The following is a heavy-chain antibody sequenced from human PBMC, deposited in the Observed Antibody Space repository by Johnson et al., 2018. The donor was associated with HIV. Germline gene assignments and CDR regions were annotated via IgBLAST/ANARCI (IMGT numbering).Heavy chain of an antibody. V-gene: IGHV3-74*02. CDR1: GFTFSSYG. Sequence: MMLVESGGGVVQPGRSLRLSCAASGFTFSSYGMHWVRQVPGKGLVWVSRSNSDGSSTTYADSVKGRFTISRDKAKNTLHLQMNRRRAEDTAVYYCARSLGVVGAIGKGAFDIWGQGTMVTVSS. CDR2: SNSDGSST. D-gene: IGHD1-26*01. J-gene: IGHJ3*02. CDR3: ARSLGVVGAIGKGAFDI.